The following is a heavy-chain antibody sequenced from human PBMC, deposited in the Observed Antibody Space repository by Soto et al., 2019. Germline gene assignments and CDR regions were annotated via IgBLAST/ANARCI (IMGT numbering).Heavy chain of an antibody. CDR1: GYTFTGYY. CDR2: INPNSGGT. CDR3: ARGGEIAVAGAYNWFDP. J-gene: IGHJ5*02. V-gene: IGHV1-2*04. D-gene: IGHD6-19*01. Sequence: GASVKVSCKASGYTFTGYYMHWVRQAPGQGLEWMGWINPNSGGTNYAQKFQGWVTMTRDTSISTAYMELSRLRSDDTAVYYCARGGEIAVAGAYNWFDPWGQGTLVTVSS.